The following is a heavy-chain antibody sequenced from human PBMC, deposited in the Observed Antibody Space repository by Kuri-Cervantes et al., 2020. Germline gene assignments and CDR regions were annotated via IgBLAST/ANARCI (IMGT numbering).Heavy chain of an antibody. CDR2: SNAGNGNT. V-gene: IGHV1-3*02. CDR3: ATASGYCSGGSCPN. CDR1: GYTFTSYA. Sequence: ASVKVSCKASGYTFTSYAMHWVRQAPGQRLEWMGWSNAGNGNTKYSQELQGRVTITRDTSASTAYMELRSLRSDDTAVYYCATASGYCSGGSCPNWGQGTLVTVSS. D-gene: IGHD2-15*01. J-gene: IGHJ4*02.